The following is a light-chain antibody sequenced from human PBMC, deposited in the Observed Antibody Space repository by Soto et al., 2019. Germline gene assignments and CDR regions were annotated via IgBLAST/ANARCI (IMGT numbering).Light chain of an antibody. Sequence: DIQLTQSPSFLSASVGDRVTITCRASQGISNYLAWYLQKPGKAPKLLISGASTLQSGVPSRFNGSGSRTEFTLTVSSLQPEDFATYYCQQLNAYPHSFGGGTKVEIK. CDR2: GAS. CDR3: QQLNAYPHS. V-gene: IGKV1-9*01. J-gene: IGKJ4*01. CDR1: QGISNY.